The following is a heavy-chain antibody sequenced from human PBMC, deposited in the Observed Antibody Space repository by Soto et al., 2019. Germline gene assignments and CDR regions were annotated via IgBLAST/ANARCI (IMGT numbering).Heavy chain of an antibody. D-gene: IGHD1-26*01. J-gene: IGHJ5*02. CDR1: GFTFSSYA. CDR3: AKNQGVELVPLATVDWFDP. V-gene: IGHV3-23*01. Sequence: PGGSLRLSCAASGFTFSSYAMSWVRQAPGKGLEWVSAISGSGGSTYYADSVKGRLTISRDNSKNTLYLQMNSLSAEDTAVYHCAKNQGVELVPLATVDWFDPWGQGSVVTVSS. CDR2: ISGSGGST.